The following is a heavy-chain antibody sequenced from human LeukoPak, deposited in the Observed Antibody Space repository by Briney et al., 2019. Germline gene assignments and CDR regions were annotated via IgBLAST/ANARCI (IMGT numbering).Heavy chain of an antibody. Sequence: QTGGSLRLSCAASGFTFNSYWMHWVRQGPGKGLVWVSRIKSDGSSTSYADSVKGRFTISRDNAKNTLYLQMNSLRDEDTAVYYCARESGYHGSGFDPWGQGTLVTVSS. CDR2: IKSDGSST. CDR1: GFTFNSYW. V-gene: IGHV3-74*01. D-gene: IGHD3-10*01. J-gene: IGHJ5*02. CDR3: ARESGYHGSGFDP.